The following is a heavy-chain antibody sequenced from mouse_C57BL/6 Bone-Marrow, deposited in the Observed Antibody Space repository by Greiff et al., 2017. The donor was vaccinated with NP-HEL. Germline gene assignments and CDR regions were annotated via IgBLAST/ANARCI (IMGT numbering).Heavy chain of an antibody. Sequence: EVQLQQSGPELVKPGASVKISCKASGYTFTDYYMNWVKQSHGKSLEWIGDINPNNGGTSYNQKFKGKATLTVDKSSSTAYMELRSLTSEDSAVYYCARLDSPAWFAYWGQGTLVTVSA. J-gene: IGHJ3*01. V-gene: IGHV1-26*01. CDR1: GYTFTDYY. CDR2: INPNNGGT. CDR3: ARLDSPAWFAY. D-gene: IGHD3-2*01.